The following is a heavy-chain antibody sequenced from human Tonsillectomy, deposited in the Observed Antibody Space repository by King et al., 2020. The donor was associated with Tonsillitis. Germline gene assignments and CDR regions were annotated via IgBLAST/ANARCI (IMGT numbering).Heavy chain of an antibody. CDR2: IYYSGTT. D-gene: IGHD3-10*01. J-gene: IGHJ2*01. CDR3: ARPDYFFSGSYLYFDL. V-gene: IGHV4-59*08. Sequence: QLQESGPGLVKPSETLSLTCTVSGSISGSYWSWIRQPPGKGLEWIGYIYYSGTTNYNPSLRSRVTISVDTSKNQFSLKLSSVTAADSAVYYCARPDYFFSGSYLYFDLWGRGTLVTVSS. CDR1: GSISGSY.